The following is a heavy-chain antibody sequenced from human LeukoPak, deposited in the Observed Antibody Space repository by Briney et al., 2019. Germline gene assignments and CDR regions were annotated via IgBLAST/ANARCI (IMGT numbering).Heavy chain of an antibody. Sequence: PGGSLRLSCTVSGFTFSSYSMNWVRQAPGKGLEWVSSISSSSSYIYYADSVKGRFTISRDNAKNSLYLQMNSLRAEDTAVYYCARDLYYYDSSGGIDYWGQGTLVTVSS. CDR1: GFTFSSYS. V-gene: IGHV3-21*01. D-gene: IGHD3-22*01. CDR2: ISSSSSYI. J-gene: IGHJ4*02. CDR3: ARDLYYYDSSGGIDY.